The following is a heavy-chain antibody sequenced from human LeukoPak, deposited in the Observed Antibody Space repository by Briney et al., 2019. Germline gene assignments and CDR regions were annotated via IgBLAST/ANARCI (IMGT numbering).Heavy chain of an antibody. CDR3: VTAFPWNTWTFDI. J-gene: IGHJ3*02. Sequence: SETLSLTCIVSGGSISGSSYYWGWIRQPPGKGLEWIGNIYYSGSIYYNPSFKSRVTISVDTSKNHFSLKLSSVTAADTAVYYCVTAFPWNTWTFDIWGQGTMAIVSS. CDR1: GGSISGSSYY. V-gene: IGHV4-39*07. D-gene: IGHD1-1*01. CDR2: IYYSGSI.